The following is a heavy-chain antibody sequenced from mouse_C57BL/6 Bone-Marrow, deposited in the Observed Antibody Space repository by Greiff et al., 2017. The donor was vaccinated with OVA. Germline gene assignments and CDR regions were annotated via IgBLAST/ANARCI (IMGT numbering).Heavy chain of an antibody. CDR2: IDPSDSYT. CDR3: ASGGAWFAY. V-gene: IGHV1-50*01. CDR1: GYTFTSYW. J-gene: IGHJ3*01. Sequence: QVQLQQPGAELVKPGASVKLSCKASGYTFTSYWMQWVKQRPGQGLEWIGEIDPSDSYTNYNQKFKGKATLTVDTSSSTAYLQLSSLTSEDSAVYDCASGGAWFAYWGQGTLVTVSA.